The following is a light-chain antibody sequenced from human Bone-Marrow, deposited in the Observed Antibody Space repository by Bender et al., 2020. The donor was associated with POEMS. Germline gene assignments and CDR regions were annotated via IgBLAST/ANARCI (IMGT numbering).Light chain of an antibody. J-gene: IGLJ1*01. CDR1: SSDVGGYNY. Sequence: QSALTQPASVSGSPGQSITISCTGTSSDVGGYNYVSWYQQHPGKAPKLMIYDVTERPSGVSTRFSASKSGTTASLTISGLQPEDEADYYCTSFTSGSTLYVFGTGTKVTAL. CDR3: TSFTSGSTLYV. CDR2: DVT. V-gene: IGLV2-14*01.